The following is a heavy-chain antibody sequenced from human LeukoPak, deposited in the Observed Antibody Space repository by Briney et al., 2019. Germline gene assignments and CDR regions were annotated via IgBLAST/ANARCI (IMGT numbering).Heavy chain of an antibody. CDR2: IYYSGST. CDR1: GFTVSINY. V-gene: IGHV4-30-4*08. D-gene: IGHD5-24*01. J-gene: IGHJ4*02. Sequence: LRLSCAASGFTVSINYMSWVRQPPGKGLEWIGYIYYSGSTYYNPSLKSRVTISVDTSKNQFSLKLSSVTAADTAVYYCARDRWRWGPMQYYFDYWGQGTLVTVSS. CDR3: ARDRWRWGPMQYYFDY.